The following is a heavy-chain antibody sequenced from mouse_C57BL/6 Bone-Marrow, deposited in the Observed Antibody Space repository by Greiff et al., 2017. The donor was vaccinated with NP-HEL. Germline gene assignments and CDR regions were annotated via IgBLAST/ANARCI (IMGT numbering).Heavy chain of an antibody. CDR3: ARIEGQGAMDY. CDR2: INPSSGYT. D-gene: IGHD3-3*01. V-gene: IGHV1-7*01. J-gene: IGHJ4*01. Sequence: VQLQQSGAALAKPGASVMLSCKASGCTFTSYWMRWVKQRPGQGLEWIGYINPSSGYTKYNPKFKDKAKLTADKSSSTAYMQLSSLTYEDSAVYYCARIEGQGAMDYWGQGTSATVSS. CDR1: GCTFTSYW.